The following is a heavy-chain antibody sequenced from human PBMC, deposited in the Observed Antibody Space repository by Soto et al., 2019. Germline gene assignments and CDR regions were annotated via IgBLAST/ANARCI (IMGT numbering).Heavy chain of an antibody. V-gene: IGHV4-39*01. CDR3: ARHGDYGGNSITNYYYGMDV. CDR1: GGSISSSSFY. D-gene: IGHD4-17*01. CDR2: IYYSGST. J-gene: IGHJ6*02. Sequence: SETLSLTCTVCGGSISSSSFYWGWIRQPPGKGLEWIGSIYYSGSTCYNPSLKSRVSIYVDTSKNQFSLKLSSVTAADTAVYYCARHGDYGGNSITNYYYGMDVWGQGTTLTVSS.